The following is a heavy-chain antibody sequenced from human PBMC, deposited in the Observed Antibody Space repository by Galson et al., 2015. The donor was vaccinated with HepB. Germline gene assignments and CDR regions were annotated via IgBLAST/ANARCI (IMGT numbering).Heavy chain of an antibody. Sequence: SLRLSCAASGFTFSSYTMHWVRQPPGKGLEWVAVITYDGSNQYYADSVKGRFTISRDNSKNTLYLQMNSLRVEDTAVYYCARDGYSGSPGPGGPDYWGPGTLVTASS. D-gene: IGHD5-12*01. CDR1: GFTFSSYT. CDR3: ARDGYSGSPGPGGPDY. J-gene: IGHJ4*02. V-gene: IGHV3-30-3*01. CDR2: ITYDGSNQ.